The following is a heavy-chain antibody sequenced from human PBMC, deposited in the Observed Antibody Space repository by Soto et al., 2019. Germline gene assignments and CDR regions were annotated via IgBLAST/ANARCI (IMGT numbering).Heavy chain of an antibody. J-gene: IGHJ4*02. V-gene: IGHV3-53*01. D-gene: IGHD3-10*01. CDR1: GFTFSSCS. CDR3: ATNYGSRY. Sequence: PGGSLRLCSAASGFTFSSCSMKWVRQAPGQGLEWVSVIYSGGSTYYADSVKGRFTISSDNSKNTLYLQMNILRAEDTAVYYCATNYGSRYWRQGTLAPVAS. CDR2: IYSGGST.